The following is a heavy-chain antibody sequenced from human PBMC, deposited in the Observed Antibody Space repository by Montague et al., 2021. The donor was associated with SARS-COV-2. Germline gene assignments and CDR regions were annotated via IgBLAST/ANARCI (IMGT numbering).Heavy chain of an antibody. CDR1: GGPISSYY. V-gene: IGHV4-59*01. D-gene: IGHD6-19*01. CDR2: IYYSGST. J-gene: IGHJ3*02. CDR3: ARGSGWMGNAFDI. Sequence: SETLSLTCTVSGGPISSYYRSWIRQPPGEGLEWIGYIYYSGSTNYNPSLKSRVTISVDTSKNQFSLKLSSVTAADTAAYYCARGSGWMGNAFDIWGQGTMVTVSS.